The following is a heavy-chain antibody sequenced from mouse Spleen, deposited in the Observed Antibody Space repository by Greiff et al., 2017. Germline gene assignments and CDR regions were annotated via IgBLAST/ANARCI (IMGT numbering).Heavy chain of an antibody. CDR1: GYTFTDYN. CDR3: AMDYYGSSSFAY. V-gene: IGHV1-18*01. D-gene: IGHD1-1*01. CDR2: INPNNGGT. Sequence: VQLQQSGPELVKPGASVKIPCKASGYTFTDYNMDWVKQSHGKSLEWIGDINPNNGGTIYNQKFKGKATLTVDKSSSTAYMELRSLTSEDTAVYYCAMDYYGSSSFAYWGQGTLVTVSA. J-gene: IGHJ3*01.